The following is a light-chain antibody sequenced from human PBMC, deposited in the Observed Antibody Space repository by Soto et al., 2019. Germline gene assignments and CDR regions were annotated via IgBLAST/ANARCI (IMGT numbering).Light chain of an antibody. CDR2: EVR. CDR3: SSYSSTTLV. J-gene: IGLJ1*01. Sequence: QSALTQPASVSGSPGQSITISCTGTSSDVGGHDYVSWYQQHPGKAPKLIIYEVRNRPSGVSNRFSGSKSGNTASLTISGLQAEDEADYYCSSYSSTTLVFGT. V-gene: IGLV2-14*01. CDR1: SSDVGGHDY.